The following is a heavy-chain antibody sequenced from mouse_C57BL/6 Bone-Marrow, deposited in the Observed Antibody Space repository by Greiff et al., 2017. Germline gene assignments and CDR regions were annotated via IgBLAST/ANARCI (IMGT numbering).Heavy chain of an antibody. J-gene: IGHJ4*01. CDR2: INPNNGGT. Sequence: EVQLQQSGPELVKPGASVKISCKASGYTFTDYYMNWVKQSHGKSLEWIGDINPNNGGTSYNQKFKGKATLTVDKSSSTAYMELRSLTSEDSAVYYCARLRAYYSNLYAMDYWGQGTSVTVDS. CDR1: GYTFTDYY. CDR3: ARLRAYYSNLYAMDY. D-gene: IGHD2-5*01. V-gene: IGHV1-26*01.